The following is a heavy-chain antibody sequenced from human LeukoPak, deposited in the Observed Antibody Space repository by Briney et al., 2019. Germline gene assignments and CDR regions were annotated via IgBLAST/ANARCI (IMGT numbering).Heavy chain of an antibody. CDR1: GFTFSDYY. CDR2: ISSSGSTI. Sequence: GGSLRLSCAASGFTFSDYYMSWIRQAPGKGLEWVSYISSSGSTIYYADSVKGRFTISRDNAKNSLYLQMNSLRAEDTAVYYCARDPYSGGYGDYYYYYMDLWGQGTTVTISS. D-gene: IGHD1-26*01. V-gene: IGHV3-11*04. J-gene: IGHJ6*03. CDR3: ARDPYSGGYGDYYYYYMDL.